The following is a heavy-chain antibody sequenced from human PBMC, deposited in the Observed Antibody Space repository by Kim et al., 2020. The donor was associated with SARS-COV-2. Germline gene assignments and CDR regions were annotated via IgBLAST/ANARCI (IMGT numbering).Heavy chain of an antibody. J-gene: IGHJ6*02. CDR2: ISGSGGST. V-gene: IGHV3-23*01. CDR1: GFTFGSYA. Sequence: GGSLRLSCAASGFTFGSYAMSWVRQAPGKGLEWVSAISGSGGSTYYADSVKGRFTISRDNSKNTLYLQMNSLRAEDTAVYYCATTQQWLESYYYYGMDVWAQETTVTVSS. CDR3: ATTQQWLESYYYYGMDV. D-gene: IGHD6-19*01.